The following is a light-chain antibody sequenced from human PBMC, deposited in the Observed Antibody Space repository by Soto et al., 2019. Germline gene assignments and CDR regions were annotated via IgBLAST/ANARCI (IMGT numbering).Light chain of an antibody. J-gene: IGKJ3*01. CDR2: NAS. CDR3: LQYHTYPFT. Sequence: DFPVTQSPSPISESLRYRSTFTGRASQSISTWLGWYQQKPGKAPKLLIHNASSLQSEVPSRFSGSASGPEFTLTISSLQPDDFATYYCLQYHTYPFTFGPGTKVDIK. V-gene: IGKV1-5*03. CDR1: QSISTW.